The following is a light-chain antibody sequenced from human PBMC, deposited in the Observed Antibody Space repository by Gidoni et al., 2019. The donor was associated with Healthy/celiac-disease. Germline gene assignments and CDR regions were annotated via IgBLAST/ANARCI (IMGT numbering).Light chain of an antibody. CDR2: DNN. J-gene: IGLJ1*01. CDR3: GTWDSSLSAGV. V-gene: IGLV1-51*01. CDR1: SPNIGNNY. Sequence: QSVLTQPPSVSAAPGQKVTISCPGSSPNIGNNYVSWYQQLPGTAPKLLIYDNNKRPSGIPDRFSGSKSGTSATLGITGLQTVDEADYYCGTWDSSLSAGVFGTGTKVTVL.